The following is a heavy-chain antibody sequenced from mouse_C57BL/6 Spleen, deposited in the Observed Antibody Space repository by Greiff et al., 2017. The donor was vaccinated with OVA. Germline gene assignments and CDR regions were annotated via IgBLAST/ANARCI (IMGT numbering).Heavy chain of an antibody. CDR2: SRNTAHAYTT. CDR1: GFTFSDFY. D-gene: IGHD2-5*01. CDR3: ARDAGSNYPFAY. J-gene: IGHJ3*01. Sequence: EVHLVESGGGLVQSGRSLRLSCATSGFTFSDFYMEWVRQAPGKGLERIAASRNTAHAYTTEYSASVKGRFIVSRDTSKSILYRQRNALRAEDTSIYYCARDAGSNYPFAYWGQGTLGTVSA. V-gene: IGHV7-1*01.